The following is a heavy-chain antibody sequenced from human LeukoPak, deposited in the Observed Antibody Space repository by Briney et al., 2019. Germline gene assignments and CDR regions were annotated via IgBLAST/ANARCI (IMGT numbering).Heavy chain of an antibody. J-gene: IGHJ3*01. Sequence: GGSLRLSCAASGCNFITAAMTWVRQAPGKGLEWVSLIGSSGGSTYYADSVKGRFTISRDNSNHTLSLQMNSLRVEDTAIYYCVKDIQLSTWGLGTMVTVSS. CDR1: GCNFITAA. CDR3: VKDIQLST. CDR2: IGSSGGST. V-gene: IGHV3-23*01. D-gene: IGHD5-24*01.